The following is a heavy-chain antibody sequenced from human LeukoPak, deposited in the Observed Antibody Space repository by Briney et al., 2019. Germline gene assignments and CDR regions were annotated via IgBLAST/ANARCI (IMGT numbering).Heavy chain of an antibody. J-gene: IGHJ6*03. CDR3: ARDARLAVAGTRFYYYHMDV. CDR2: IYYSGST. V-gene: IGHV4-59*01. D-gene: IGHD6-19*01. CDR1: GGPISSYY. Sequence: SEPLSLTCTVSGGPISSYYWNWIRQPPGKGLEWIGYIYYSGSTNYNPSLKSRVTISVDTSKNQFSLKLSSVTAADTAVYYCARDARLAVAGTRFYYYHMDVWGKGTTVTVSS.